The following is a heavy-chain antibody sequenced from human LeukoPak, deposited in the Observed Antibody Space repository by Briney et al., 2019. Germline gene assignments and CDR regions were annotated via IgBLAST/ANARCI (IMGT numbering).Heavy chain of an antibody. CDR3: ARGNTPGSSDF. CDR2: IDGDGIGT. Sequence: PGGSLRLSCVVSGFTFNSYWMHWVRQAPGEWLVWVSRIDGDGIGTTYAASVNGRFTISRDNAKNTMNLQMNSLRAEDTAVYYCARGNTPGSSDFWGQGTLVTVSS. D-gene: IGHD2/OR15-2a*01. CDR1: GFTFNSYW. J-gene: IGHJ4*02. V-gene: IGHV3-74*01.